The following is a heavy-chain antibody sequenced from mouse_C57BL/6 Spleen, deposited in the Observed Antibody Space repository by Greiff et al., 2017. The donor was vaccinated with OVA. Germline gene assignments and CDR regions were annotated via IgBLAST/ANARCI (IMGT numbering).Heavy chain of an antibody. D-gene: IGHD1-1*01. J-gene: IGHJ3*01. Sequence: EVQLVESVAELVRPGASVKLSCTASGFNIKNTYMHWVKQRPEQGLEWIGRIDPANGNTKYAPKFQGKATITADTSSNTAYLQLSSLTSEDTAIYYCAPIYYYGSSPFAYWGQGTLVTVSA. CDR3: APIYYYGSSPFAY. CDR2: IDPANGNT. V-gene: IGHV14-3*01. CDR1: GFNIKNTY.